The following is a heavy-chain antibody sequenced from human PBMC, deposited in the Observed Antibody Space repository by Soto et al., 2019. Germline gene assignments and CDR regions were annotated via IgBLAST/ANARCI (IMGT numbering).Heavy chain of an antibody. J-gene: IGHJ4*02. V-gene: IGHV1-18*01. CDR1: GYTFTSYG. D-gene: IGHD3-3*01. CDR2: ISAYNGNT. CDR3: AREVYDFWSGYYTGSSYFDY. Sequence: ASVKVSCKASGYTFTSYGISWVRQAPGQGLEWMGWISAYNGNTNYAQKLQGRVTMTTDTSTSTAYMELRSLRSDDTAVYYCAREVYDFWSGYYTGSSYFDYWGQGTLVTVSS.